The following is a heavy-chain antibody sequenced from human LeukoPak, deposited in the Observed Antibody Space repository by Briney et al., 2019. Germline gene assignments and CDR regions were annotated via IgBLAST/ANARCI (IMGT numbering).Heavy chain of an antibody. V-gene: IGHV4-34*01. CDR1: GRSFSGYY. CDR2: INHGGRT. J-gene: IGHJ5*02. Sequence: PSETLSLTCVVSGRSFSGYYWSWIRQPPGKGLEWIGEINHGGRTNYSPSLKSRVTISVDTSKNQFSLNLSSVTAADTAVYYCARGLELGYCSGASCYIWFDPWGQGTLVTVSS. CDR3: ARGLELGYCSGASCYIWFDP. D-gene: IGHD2-2*02.